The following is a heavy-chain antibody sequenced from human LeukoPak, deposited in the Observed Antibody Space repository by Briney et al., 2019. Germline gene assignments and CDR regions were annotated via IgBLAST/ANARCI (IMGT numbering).Heavy chain of an antibody. Sequence: SETLSLTCTVSGGSISSYYWSWIRQPPGKGLEWIGYIYYSGSTNYNPSLKSRVTISVDTSKNQFSLKLSSVTAADTAVYYCAGERFLTGYCRSLYGMDVWGQGTTVTVSS. CDR2: IYYSGST. V-gene: IGHV4-59*01. J-gene: IGHJ6*02. CDR1: GGSISSYY. CDR3: AGERFLTGYCRSLYGMDV. D-gene: IGHD3-9*01.